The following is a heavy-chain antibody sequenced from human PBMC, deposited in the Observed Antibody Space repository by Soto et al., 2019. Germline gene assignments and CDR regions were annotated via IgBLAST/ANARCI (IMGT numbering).Heavy chain of an antibody. Sequence: SETLSLTCAVYGGSFSGYYWSWIRQPPGKGLEWIGEINHSGSINYNPSLKSRVTISVDTSKNQFSLKLSSVTAADTAVYYCARALPWFGLDYWGQGTLVTVSS. CDR2: INHSGSI. CDR3: ARALPWFGLDY. D-gene: IGHD3-10*01. V-gene: IGHV4-34*01. J-gene: IGHJ4*02. CDR1: GGSFSGYY.